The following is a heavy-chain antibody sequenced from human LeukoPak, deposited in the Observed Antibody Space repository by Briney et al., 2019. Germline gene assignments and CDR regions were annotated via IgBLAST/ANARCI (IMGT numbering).Heavy chain of an antibody. CDR2: ISSSASTI. J-gene: IGHJ4*02. D-gene: IGHD1-7*01. CDR1: GFTFSSYE. CDR3: ARGGELADY. V-gene: IGHV3-48*03. Sequence: GGSLRLSCAASGFTFSSYEMNWVRQAPGKGLEWVSYISSSASTIYYADSVKGRFTISRDNAKNSLYLQMNSLRAEDTAVYYCARGGELADYWGQGTLVTVSS.